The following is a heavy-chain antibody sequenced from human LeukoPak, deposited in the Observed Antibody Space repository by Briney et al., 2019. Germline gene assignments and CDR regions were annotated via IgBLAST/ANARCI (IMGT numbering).Heavy chain of an antibody. D-gene: IGHD3-3*01. CDR3: AREYYDFWSGYYSPTNFDY. CDR1: GYTFTRYY. J-gene: IGHJ4*02. V-gene: IGHV1-2*06. Sequence: ASVKVSCTASGYTFTRYYMHWVRQAPGQGLEWMGRINPNSGGTKYAQKFQGRVTMTRDTSISTAYMELSRLRSDDTAVYYCAREYYDFWSGYYSPTNFDYWGQGNLVTVSS. CDR2: INPNSGGT.